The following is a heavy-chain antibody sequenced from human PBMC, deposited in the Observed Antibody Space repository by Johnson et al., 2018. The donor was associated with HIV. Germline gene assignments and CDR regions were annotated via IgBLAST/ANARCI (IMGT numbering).Heavy chain of an antibody. V-gene: IGHV3-30-3*01. CDR3: ARGEPWLVPDIEDAFDI. J-gene: IGHJ3*02. D-gene: IGHD6-19*01. CDR2: ISYDGSNK. CDR1: GFTFSSYA. Sequence: QVTLVESGGGVVQPGRSLRLSCAASGFTFSSYAMHWVRQAPGKGLEWVAVISYDGSNKYYADSVKGRFTISRDNSKNTLYLQMNSLRAEDTAVYYCARGEPWLVPDIEDAFDIWGQGTMVTVSS.